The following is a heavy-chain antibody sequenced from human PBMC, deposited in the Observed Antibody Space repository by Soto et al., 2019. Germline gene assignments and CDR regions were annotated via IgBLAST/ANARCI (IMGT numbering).Heavy chain of an antibody. CDR2: ISYDGSNK. V-gene: IGHV3-30-3*01. J-gene: IGHJ6*02. CDR3: ARDNPYSGSYYVGYYYGMDV. CDR1: GFTFSSYA. Sequence: SLRLSCAASGFTFSSYAMHWVRQAPGKGLEWVAVISYDGSNKYYADSVKGRFTISRDNSKNTLYLQMNSLRAEDTAVYYCARDNPYSGSYYVGYYYGMDVWGQGTTVTVSS. D-gene: IGHD1-26*01.